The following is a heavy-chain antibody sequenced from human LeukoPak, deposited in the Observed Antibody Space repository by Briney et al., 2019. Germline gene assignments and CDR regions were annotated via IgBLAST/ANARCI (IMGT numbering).Heavy chain of an antibody. J-gene: IGHJ4*02. Sequence: SETLSFTCTVSGVSINSHYLKWIRQPPGRGLEGSGYINGSGRTNYNPSLKSRVTMSVDTSKSQFSLNLNALTAADTAVYYCVVSPNQDFFDYWGQGPLVTVSS. V-gene: IGHV4-4*09. CDR1: GVSINSHY. CDR2: INGSGRT. CDR3: VVSPNQDFFDY.